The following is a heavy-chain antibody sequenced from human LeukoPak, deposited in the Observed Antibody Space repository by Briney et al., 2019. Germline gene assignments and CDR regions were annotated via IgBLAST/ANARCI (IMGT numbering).Heavy chain of an antibody. D-gene: IGHD2-21*01. J-gene: IGHJ5*02. CDR2: IYYSGST. Sequence: PSETLSLTCTVSGGSISSSSYYWGWIRQPPGKGLEWIGSIYYSGSTYYNPSLKSRVTISVDTSKNQFSLKLNSVTAADTAVYYCARIFQRGPNWFDPWGQGILVTVSA. V-gene: IGHV4-39*07. CDR3: ARIFQRGPNWFDP. CDR1: GGSISSSSYY.